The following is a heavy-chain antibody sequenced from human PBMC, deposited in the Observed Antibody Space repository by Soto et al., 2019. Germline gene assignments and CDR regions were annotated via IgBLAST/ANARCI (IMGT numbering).Heavy chain of an antibody. J-gene: IGHJ4*02. D-gene: IGHD3-10*01. Sequence: PGGSLRLSCAASGFTLSSYWMHWVRQVPGKGLVWVARISGDGRSTSYTDSVKGRFTISRDNTRNTLFLQMRSLRADDTDIYYCIREASWIRDVWGQGTLVTVSS. CDR3: IREASWIRDV. V-gene: IGHV3-74*01. CDR2: ISGDGRST. CDR1: GFTLSSYW.